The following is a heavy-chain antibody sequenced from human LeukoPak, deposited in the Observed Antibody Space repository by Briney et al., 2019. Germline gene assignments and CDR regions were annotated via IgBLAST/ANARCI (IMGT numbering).Heavy chain of an antibody. D-gene: IGHD2-2*01. CDR2: ISSNGNII. CDR3: AKDGAGSQSYCSSTSCYVDY. J-gene: IGHJ4*02. Sequence: GGSLXXSCAASGFTFSSYEMNWVRQAPGKGLEGVSYISSNGNIIHYADSVKGRFTISRDNSKNTLYLQMNSLRAEDTAVYYCAKDGAGSQSYCSSTSCYVDYWGQGTLVTVSS. V-gene: IGHV3-48*03. CDR1: GFTFSSYE.